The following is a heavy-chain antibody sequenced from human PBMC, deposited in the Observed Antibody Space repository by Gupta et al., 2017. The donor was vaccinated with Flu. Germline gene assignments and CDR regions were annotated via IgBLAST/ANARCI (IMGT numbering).Heavy chain of an antibody. CDR2: IYYSGST. CDR1: GGSISSSSYY. Sequence: QLQLQESGPGLVKPSETLSLTCTVSGGSISSSSYYWGWIRQPPGKGLEWIGSIYYSGSTYYNPSLKRRVTISVDTSKNQFARKLSSVTAAETAVYYCARGIVATILSDYYYGMDVGGQGTTVTVSS. J-gene: IGHJ6*02. D-gene: IGHD5-12*01. V-gene: IGHV4-39*01. CDR3: ARGIVATILSDYYYGMDV.